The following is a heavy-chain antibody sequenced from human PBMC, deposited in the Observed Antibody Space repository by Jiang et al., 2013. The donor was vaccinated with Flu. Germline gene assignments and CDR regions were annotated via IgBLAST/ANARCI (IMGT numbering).Heavy chain of an antibody. V-gene: IGHV3-21*01. CDR1: GFTFSSYS. CDR2: ISSSSSYI. J-gene: IGHJ6*02. D-gene: IGHD4-23*01. Sequence: CAASGFTFSSYSMNWVRQAPGKGLEWVSSISSSSSYIYYADSVKGRFTISRDNAKNSLYLQMNSLRAEDTAVYYCARDLGGNPYYYGMDVWGQGTTVTVSS. CDR3: ARDLGGNPYYYGMDV.